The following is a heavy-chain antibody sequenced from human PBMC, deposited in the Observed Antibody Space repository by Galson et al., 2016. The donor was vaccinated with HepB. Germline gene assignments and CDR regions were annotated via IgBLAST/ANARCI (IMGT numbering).Heavy chain of an antibody. J-gene: IGHJ3*01. Sequence: SVKVSCKASGYTFTNYYIHWVRQAPGQGLEWMGIINPGGGSTSYAQKFQGRVTLTRDTSTSTVYMELSSFRSEDTAVYYCARRGTTKGPFDVWGQGTRVAVSS. D-gene: IGHD1-26*01. CDR3: ARRGTTKGPFDV. V-gene: IGHV1-46*01. CDR2: INPGGGST. CDR1: GYTFTNYY.